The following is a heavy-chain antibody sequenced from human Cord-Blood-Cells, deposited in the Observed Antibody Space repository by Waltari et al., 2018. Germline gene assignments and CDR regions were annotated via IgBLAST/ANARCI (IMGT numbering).Heavy chain of an antibody. CDR3: ARGDGSLSNWFDP. CDR1: GGTFSSYA. CDR2: RLPNFGAR. J-gene: IGHJ5*02. D-gene: IGHD6-6*01. V-gene: IGHV1-69*01. Sequence: QVQLVQSGAEVKKPGSSVKVSCKASGGTFSSYAISWVRQAPGQGLEWMGGRLPNFGARNCAAKFQGRVTITADESTSTAYMELSSLRSEDTAVYYCARGDGSLSNWFDPWGQGTLVTVSS.